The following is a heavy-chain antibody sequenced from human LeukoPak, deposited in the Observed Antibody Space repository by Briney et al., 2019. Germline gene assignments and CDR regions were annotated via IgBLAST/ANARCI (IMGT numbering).Heavy chain of an antibody. V-gene: IGHV4-34*01. Sequence: SETLSLTRAVYGGSFSGYYWSWIRQPPGKGLEWIGEINHSGGTNYNPSLKSRVTISVDTSKNQFSLKLSSVTAADTAVYYCARKRYYYDSSGYYRSGYYFDYWGQGTLVTVSS. CDR2: INHSGGT. J-gene: IGHJ4*02. D-gene: IGHD3-22*01. CDR3: ARKRYYYDSSGYYRSGYYFDY. CDR1: GGSFSGYY.